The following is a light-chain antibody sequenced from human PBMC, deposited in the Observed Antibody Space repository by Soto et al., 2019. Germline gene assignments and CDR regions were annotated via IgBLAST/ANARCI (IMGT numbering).Light chain of an antibody. CDR1: QNVGRN. J-gene: IGKJ3*01. CDR2: GTS. CDR3: QESYSSPFT. Sequence: EIVMTQSPDTLSVSPGERATLSCRASQNVGRNVAWYQQRPGQAPRLLIHGTSTRAADIPARFSGSVSGTEFTLTINSLQPEDFVIYYCQESYSSPFTIGPGTRVDVK. V-gene: IGKV3-15*01.